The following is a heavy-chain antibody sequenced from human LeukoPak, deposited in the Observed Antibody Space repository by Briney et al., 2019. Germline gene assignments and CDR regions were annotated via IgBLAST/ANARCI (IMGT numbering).Heavy chain of an antibody. V-gene: IGHV3-23*01. CDR1: GFTFSNYA. CDR3: ARDRGGSGSYKV. CDR2: ISGSGSST. Sequence: AGGSLRLSCAASGFTFSNYAMSWVRQTPGKGLEWVSSISGSGSSTYYADSVKGRFTISRDNSKNSLYLQMNSLRAEDTAVYYCARDRGGSGSYKVWGQGTLVTVSS. J-gene: IGHJ4*02. D-gene: IGHD3-10*01.